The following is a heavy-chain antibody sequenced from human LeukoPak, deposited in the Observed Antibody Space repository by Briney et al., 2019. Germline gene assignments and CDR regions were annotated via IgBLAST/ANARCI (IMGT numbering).Heavy chain of an antibody. CDR2: IRYDGRNK. J-gene: IGHJ4*02. CDR1: GFTFSSFG. Sequence: GGSLRLSCAASGFTFSSFGMYWVRQAPGKGLEWVAFIRYDGRNKYYADSVKGRFTLSRDNSKNTLYLQMNSLRAEDTAVYYCARVSDYDSSGYYLDYWGQGTLVTVSS. CDR3: ARVSDYDSSGYYLDY. D-gene: IGHD3-22*01. V-gene: IGHV3-30*02.